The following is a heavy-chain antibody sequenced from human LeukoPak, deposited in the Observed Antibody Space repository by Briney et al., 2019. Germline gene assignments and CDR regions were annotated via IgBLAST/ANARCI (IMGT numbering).Heavy chain of an antibody. CDR3: AKTTTYDILTGYNYFDH. J-gene: IGHJ4*02. CDR2: ISGSGGST. Sequence: GGSLRLSCAVSGFTFSSYAMSWVRQAPGKGLEWVSAISGSGGSTYYADSVKGRFTISRDNSKNTLYLQMNSLRAEDTAVDYCAKTTTYDILTGYNYFDHWGQETLVTVSS. D-gene: IGHD3-9*01. V-gene: IGHV3-23*01. CDR1: GFTFSSYA.